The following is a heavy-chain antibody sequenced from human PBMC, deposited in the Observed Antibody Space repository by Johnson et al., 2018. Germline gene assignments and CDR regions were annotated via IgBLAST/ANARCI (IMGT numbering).Heavy chain of an antibody. Sequence: QVQLQESGPGLVKPSETLSLTCTVSGGSISSYYWSWIRQPPGKGLEWIGYIYYSGSTNYTPPLKSRVTIAVDTSKNPFSLKLSAVTAADTAVYYCAREYPYYYYMDVWGKGTTVTVSS. CDR2: IYYSGST. CDR1: GGSISSYY. J-gene: IGHJ6*03. CDR3: AREYPYYYYMDV. V-gene: IGHV4-59*12.